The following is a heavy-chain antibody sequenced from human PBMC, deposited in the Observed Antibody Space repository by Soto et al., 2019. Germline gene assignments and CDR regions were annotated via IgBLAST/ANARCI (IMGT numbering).Heavy chain of an antibody. J-gene: IGHJ5*02. V-gene: IGHV4-39*01. CDR1: GGSISSSSYY. Sequence: QLQLQESGPGLVKPSETLSLTCTVSGGSISSSSYYWGWIRQPPGKGLEWIGSIYYSGSTYYNPSLXXRXTXXVHTSKNQFSLKLSPVTAADTAVYYCARGDQPFDPWGQGTLVTVSS. D-gene: IGHD3-10*01. CDR2: IYYSGST. CDR3: ARGDQPFDP.